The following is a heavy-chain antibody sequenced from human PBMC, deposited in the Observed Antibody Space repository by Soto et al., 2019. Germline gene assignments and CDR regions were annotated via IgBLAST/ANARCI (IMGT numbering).Heavy chain of an antibody. D-gene: IGHD4-17*01. CDR2: INHSGST. V-gene: IGHV4-34*01. CDR3: ASPLSGHYGRGYYFDY. CDR1: GGSFSGYY. Sequence: QVQLQQWGAGLLKPSETLSLTCAVYGGSFSGYYWSWIRQPPGKGLEWIGEINHSGSTNYNPSLKSRVTISVNTSKNQFSLKLSSVTAADTAVNYCASPLSGHYGRGYYFDYWGQGTLVTVSS. J-gene: IGHJ4*02.